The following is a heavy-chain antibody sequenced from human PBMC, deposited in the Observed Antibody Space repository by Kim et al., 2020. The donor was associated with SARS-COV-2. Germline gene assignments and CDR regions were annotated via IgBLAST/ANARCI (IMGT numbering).Heavy chain of an antibody. Sequence: SVKVSCKASGGTFSSYAISWVRQAPGQGLEWMGGIIPIFGTANYAQKFQGRVTITADESRGQAYMERASWRCEDTAVSYGAGGSYVSGVDMGYWGRGT. V-gene: IGHV1-69*13. CDR2: IIPIFGTA. CDR3: AGGSYVSGVDMGY. D-gene: IGHD2-21*01. J-gene: IGHJ4*02. CDR1: GGTFSSYA.